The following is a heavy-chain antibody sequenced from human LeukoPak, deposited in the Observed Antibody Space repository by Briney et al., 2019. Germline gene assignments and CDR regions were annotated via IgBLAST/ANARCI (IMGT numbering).Heavy chain of an antibody. J-gene: IGHJ5*02. Sequence: ASETLSLTCAVYGGSFSGYYWSWIRQPPGKGLEWIGEINHSGSTNYNPSLKSRVTISVDTSKNQFSLKLSSVTAADTAVYYCARGRRGYSSSWMTTNWFDPWGQGTLVTVSS. D-gene: IGHD6-13*01. V-gene: IGHV4-34*01. CDR3: ARGRRGYSSSWMTTNWFDP. CDR1: GGSFSGYY. CDR2: INHSGST.